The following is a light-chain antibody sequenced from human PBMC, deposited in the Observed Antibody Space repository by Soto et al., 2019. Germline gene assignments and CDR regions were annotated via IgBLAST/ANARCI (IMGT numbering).Light chain of an antibody. CDR1: QSVSSF. CDR2: DAS. Sequence: EIVMTQSPATLSLSPGETATLSCRASQSVSSFLAWYQQKPGQAPRLLIYDASNRATGIPARFSGSGSGTDFTLTISSLEPEDFAVYYCQQRFSWWTFGQGTKVEIK. V-gene: IGKV3-11*01. J-gene: IGKJ1*01. CDR3: QQRFSWWT.